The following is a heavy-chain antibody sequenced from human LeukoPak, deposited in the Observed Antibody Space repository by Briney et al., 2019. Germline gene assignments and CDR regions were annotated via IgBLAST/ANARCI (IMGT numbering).Heavy chain of an antibody. Sequence: ASVKVSCKASGYTFTSYGISWVRQAPGQGLEWMGWISAYNGNTNYAQKLQGRVTMTTDTSTSTAYMELSSLRSEDTAVYYCARDPWPRQDNWFDPWGQGTLVTVSS. CDR3: ARDPWPRQDNWFDP. D-gene: IGHD5-24*01. CDR2: ISAYNGNT. CDR1: GYTFTSYG. V-gene: IGHV1-18*01. J-gene: IGHJ5*02.